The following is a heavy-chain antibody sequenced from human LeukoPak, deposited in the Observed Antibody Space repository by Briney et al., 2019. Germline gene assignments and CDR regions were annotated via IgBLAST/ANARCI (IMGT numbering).Heavy chain of an antibody. D-gene: IGHD4-17*01. V-gene: IGHV4-34*01. J-gene: IGHJ6*02. Sequence: SETLSLTCAVYGGSFSGYYWSWIRQPPGKGLEWIGSIYYSGSTYYNPSLKSRVTISVDTSKNQFSLKLSSVTAADTAVYYCARHPYGDYLFFGYYYYGMDVWGQGTTVTVSS. CDR1: GGSFSGYY. CDR3: ARHPYGDYLFFGYYYYGMDV. CDR2: IYYSGST.